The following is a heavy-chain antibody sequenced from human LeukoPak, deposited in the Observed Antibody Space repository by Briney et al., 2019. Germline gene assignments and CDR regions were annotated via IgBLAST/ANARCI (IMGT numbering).Heavy chain of an antibody. J-gene: IGHJ4*02. D-gene: IGHD3-10*01. CDR2: ISWNSGSI. CDR3: AKDTRALWFGELPD. V-gene: IGHV3-9*03. CDR1: GFTFDDYG. Sequence: PGGSLRLSCAASGFTFDDYGMSWVRQAPGKGLEWVSGISWNSGSIGYADSVKGRFTISRDNAKNSLYLQMNSLRAEDMALYYCAKDTRALWFGELPDWGQGTLVTVSS.